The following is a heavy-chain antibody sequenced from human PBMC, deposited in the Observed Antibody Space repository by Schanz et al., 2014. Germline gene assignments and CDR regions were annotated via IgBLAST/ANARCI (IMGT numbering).Heavy chain of an antibody. D-gene: IGHD3-10*01. CDR3: ARGGYGSGSYREFDY. V-gene: IGHV4-4*02. CDR1: GASISSSNW. Sequence: QVQLQESGPGLVKPSGTLSLTCTVSGASISSSNWWSWVRQPPGKGLEWIGRVYTSGSTNYNPSHKSRATITLDTSKNQFSRKLRSVTAADTAVYYCARGGYGSGSYREFDYWGQGTLVTVSS. J-gene: IGHJ4*02. CDR2: VYTSGST.